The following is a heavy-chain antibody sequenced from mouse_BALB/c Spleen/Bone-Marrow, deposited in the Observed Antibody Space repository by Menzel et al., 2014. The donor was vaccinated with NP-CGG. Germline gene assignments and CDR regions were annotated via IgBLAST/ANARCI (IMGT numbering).Heavy chain of an antibody. D-gene: IGHD1-1*01. J-gene: IGHJ1*01. CDR2: IWGGGNT. CDR3: ARVVATDWYSDV. Sequence: QVHVKQSGPGLVAPSQSLSITCTVSGFSLSRYSVHWVRQPPGKGLEWLGMIWGGGNTDYNSTLKSRLSISKDNSKSQVFLKMNSLQTDDTAMYYCARVVATDWYSDVWGAGTTVTVSS. V-gene: IGHV2-6-4*01. CDR1: GFSLSRYS.